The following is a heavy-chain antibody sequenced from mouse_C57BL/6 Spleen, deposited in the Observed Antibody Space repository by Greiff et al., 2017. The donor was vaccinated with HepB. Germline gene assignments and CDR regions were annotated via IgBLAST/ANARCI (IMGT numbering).Heavy chain of an antibody. V-gene: IGHV5-12*01. CDR1: GFTFSDYY. Sequence: EVQGVESGGGLVQPGGSLKLSCAASGFTFSDYYMYWVRQTPEKRLEWVAYISNGGGSTYYPDTVKGRFTISRDTAKNTLYLQMSRLKSEDTAMYYCARPYYYGSSYGFAYWGQGTLVTVSA. CDR3: ARPYYYGSSYGFAY. J-gene: IGHJ3*01. D-gene: IGHD1-1*01. CDR2: ISNGGGST.